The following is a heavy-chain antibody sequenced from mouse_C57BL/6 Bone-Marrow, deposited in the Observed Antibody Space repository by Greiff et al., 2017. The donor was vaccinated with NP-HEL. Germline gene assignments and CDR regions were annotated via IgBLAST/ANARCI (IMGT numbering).Heavy chain of an antibody. J-gene: IGHJ1*03. D-gene: IGHD2-3*01. Sequence: EVKLVESGPVLVKPGPSVKISCKASGFTFTDYYMHWVKQSHGKSLEWIGLVYPYNGGTSYNQKFKGKATLTVDTSSSTAYMELNSLTSEDSAVYYCARMGVRGWLLGYFDVWGTGTTVTVSS. V-gene: IGHV1-36*01. CDR3: ARMGVRGWLLGYFDV. CDR1: GFTFTDYY. CDR2: VYPYNGGT.